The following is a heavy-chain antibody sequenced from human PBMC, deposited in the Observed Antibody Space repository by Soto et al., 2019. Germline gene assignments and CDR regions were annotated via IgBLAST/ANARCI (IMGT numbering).Heavy chain of an antibody. V-gene: IGHV1-18*01. J-gene: IGHJ4*02. D-gene: IGHD3-16*01. CDR2: IATYNSNR. CDR3: ARVVGRVVNCFAH. CDR1: GDTYTNFG. Sequence: HLVQSGPEVKKPGASITVSCKTSGDTYTNFGLSWVRQAPGHGLEWMGWIATYNSNRNYAQKFQGRLTLSTDTSTSTAYLVLKILGYEDTAVYYCARVVGRVVNCFAHRGRGTLITVS.